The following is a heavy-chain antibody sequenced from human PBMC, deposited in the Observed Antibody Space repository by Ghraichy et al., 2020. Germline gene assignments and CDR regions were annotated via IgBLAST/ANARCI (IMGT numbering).Heavy chain of an antibody. CDR1: GFTVSSYY. V-gene: IGHV3-53*04. CDR3: ARGGIAAAVHYYYGMDV. D-gene: IGHD6-13*01. J-gene: IGHJ6*02. Sequence: GGSLRLSCAASGFTVSSYYMSWVRQAPGKGLEWVSVIYSGGSTYYADSVKGRFTISRHNSKNTLYLQMNSLRAEDTAVYYCARGGIAAAVHYYYGMDVWGQGTTITGAS. CDR2: IYSGGST.